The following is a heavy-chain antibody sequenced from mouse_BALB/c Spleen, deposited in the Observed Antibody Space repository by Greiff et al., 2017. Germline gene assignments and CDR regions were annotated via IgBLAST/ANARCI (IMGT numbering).Heavy chain of an antibody. Sequence: QVQLKQSGPELVKPGASVKMSCKASGYTFTSYYIHWVKQRPGQGLEWIGWIYPGDGSTKYNEKFKGKTTLTADKSSSTAYMLLSSLTSEDSAIYFCARGTTVVGYYAMDYWGQGTSVTVSS. CDR2: IYPGDGST. D-gene: IGHD1-1*01. V-gene: IGHV1S56*01. J-gene: IGHJ4*01. CDR1: GYTFTSYY. CDR3: ARGTTVVGYYAMDY.